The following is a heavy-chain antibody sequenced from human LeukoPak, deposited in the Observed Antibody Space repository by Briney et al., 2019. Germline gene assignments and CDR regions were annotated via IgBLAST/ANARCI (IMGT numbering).Heavy chain of an antibody. CDR3: AKYDYFDSSGHLVGDAFDI. CDR2: ISGSGAGT. CDR1: GFAFRDFS. Sequence: GGSLRLSCAASGFAFRDFSMHWVRQAPGKGLEWVSAISGSGAGTYYADSVKGRFTISRDNSKSTLFLQMNSLRAEDTAVYYCAKYDYFDSSGHLVGDAFDIWGQGKMVTVSS. V-gene: IGHV3-23*01. J-gene: IGHJ3*02. D-gene: IGHD3-22*01.